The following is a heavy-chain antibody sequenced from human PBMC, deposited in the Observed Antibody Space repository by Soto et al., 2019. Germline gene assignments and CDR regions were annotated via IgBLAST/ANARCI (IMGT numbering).Heavy chain of an antibody. CDR1: GFTFSSYG. D-gene: IGHD1-26*01. CDR3: ARVGAPGYYYYGMDV. V-gene: IGHV3-30*03. CDR2: ISYDGSNK. J-gene: IGHJ6*02. Sequence: PGGSLRLSCAASGFTFSSYGMHWVRQAPGKGLEWVAVISYDGSNKYYADSVKGRFTISRDNSKNTLYLQMNSLRAEDTAVYYCARVGAPGYYYYGMDVWGQGTTVTVSS.